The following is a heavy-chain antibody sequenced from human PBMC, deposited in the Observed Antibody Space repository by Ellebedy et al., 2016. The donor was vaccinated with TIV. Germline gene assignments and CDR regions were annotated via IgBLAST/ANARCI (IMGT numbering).Heavy chain of an antibody. D-gene: IGHD2-15*01. V-gene: IGHV1-46*01. Sequence: ASVKVSCXASGYTFTSYYMHWVRQAPGQGLEWMGIINPSGGSTSYAQKFQGRVTISRDTSASTAHMELSSLRSEDTAVYYCARGLGHCSGGSCRYYNGLDVWGQGTTVTVSS. CDR3: ARGLGHCSGGSCRYYNGLDV. J-gene: IGHJ6*02. CDR1: GYTFTSYY. CDR2: INPSGGST.